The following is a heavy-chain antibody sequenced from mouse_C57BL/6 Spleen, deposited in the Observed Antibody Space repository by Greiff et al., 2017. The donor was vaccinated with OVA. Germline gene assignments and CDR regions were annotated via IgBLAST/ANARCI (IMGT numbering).Heavy chain of an antibody. D-gene: IGHD1-1*01. CDR2: IDPSDSYT. V-gene: IGHV1-59*01. CDR1: GYTFTSYW. Sequence: QVQLQQPGAELVRPGTSVKLSCKASGYTFTSYWMHWVKQRPGQGLEWIGVIDPSDSYTNYNQKFKGKATLTVDTSSSTAYMQRSSLTSEDSAVYYCARNYGSSSYYAMDYWGQGTSVTVSS. J-gene: IGHJ4*01. CDR3: ARNYGSSSYYAMDY.